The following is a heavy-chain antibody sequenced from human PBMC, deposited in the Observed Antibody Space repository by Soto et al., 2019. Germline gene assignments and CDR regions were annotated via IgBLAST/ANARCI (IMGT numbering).Heavy chain of an antibody. J-gene: IGHJ5*01. CDR3: ARLIGDSWLDS. CDR2: TYYRSKWYT. CDR1: GDSVSSNIAT. Sequence: QNISLTCAISGDSVSSNIATWDWIRQSPSRGFEWLGRTYYRSKWYTDYAVSVKGRITINPDTSNNHLSLQLDSVTPDDTAVYYCARLIGDSWLDSWGHGTLVTVSS. V-gene: IGHV6-1*01. D-gene: IGHD2-8*01.